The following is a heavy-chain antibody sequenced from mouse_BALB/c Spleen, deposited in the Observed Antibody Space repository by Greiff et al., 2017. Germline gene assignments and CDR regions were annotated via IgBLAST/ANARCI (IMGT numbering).Heavy chain of an antibody. CDR2: ISYDGSN. J-gene: IGHJ4*01. CDR3: AREITTVVATEAMDY. V-gene: IGHV3-6*02. D-gene: IGHD1-1*01. CDR1: GYSITSGYY. Sequence: ESGPGLVKPSQSLSLTCSVTGYSITSGYYWNWIRQFPGNKLEWMGYISYDGSNNYNPSLKNRISITRDTSKNQFFLKLNSVTTEDTATYYCAREITTVVATEAMDYWGQGTSVTVSS.